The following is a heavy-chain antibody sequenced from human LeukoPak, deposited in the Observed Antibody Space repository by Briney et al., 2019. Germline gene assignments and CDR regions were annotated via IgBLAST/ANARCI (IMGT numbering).Heavy chain of an antibody. CDR2: ISIRSIYI. J-gene: IGHJ6*03. CDR1: GFTFSTYS. V-gene: IGHV3-21*01. Sequence: GGSLRLSCAASGFTFSTYSLTWGRQAPGKGLEWGSFISIRSIYIHYADSVRARFTVSRDNAKNSLSLKMNSLRAEDTAVYYCARERGYDDDYYYYTMDVWGKGTTVTVSS. D-gene: IGHD5-12*01. CDR3: ARERGYDDDYYYYTMDV.